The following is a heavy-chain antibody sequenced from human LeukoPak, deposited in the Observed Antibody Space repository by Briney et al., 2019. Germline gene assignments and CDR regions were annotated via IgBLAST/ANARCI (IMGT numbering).Heavy chain of an antibody. D-gene: IGHD3-22*01. J-gene: IGHJ4*02. Sequence: PSETLSLTCTVSGGSISSGSYYWSWIRQPAGKGLEWIGRIYYSGTTYYNPSLKSRITISVDTSKNQFSLRLTSVTAADTAVYYCARVSSGDLFDYWGQGTLVTVSS. CDR1: GGSISSGSYY. V-gene: IGHV4-39*01. CDR3: ARVSSGDLFDY. CDR2: IYYSGTT.